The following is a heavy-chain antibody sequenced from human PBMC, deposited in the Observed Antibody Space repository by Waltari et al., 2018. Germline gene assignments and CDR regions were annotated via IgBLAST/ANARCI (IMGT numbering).Heavy chain of an antibody. CDR2: IYSGGSS. Sequence: EVLVVESVGGLIQPGGPLRLSCALSGLIVGRNYMSWVRQAPGKGLEWVSVIYSGGSSYYVDSVKGRFTISRDNSKNTIYLEMNSLRGEDTAVYFCVGHRFGSGSYFDYWGQGTPVTVSS. V-gene: IGHV3-53*01. CDR1: GLIVGRNY. D-gene: IGHD3-10*01. CDR3: VGHRFGSGSYFDY. J-gene: IGHJ4*02.